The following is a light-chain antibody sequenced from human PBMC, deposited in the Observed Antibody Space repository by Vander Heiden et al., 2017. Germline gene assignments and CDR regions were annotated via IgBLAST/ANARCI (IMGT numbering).Light chain of an antibody. V-gene: IGKV1-39*01. Sequence: DIQMTQSPSSLSASVGDRVTITCRASQSISSYLNWFQQKPGTAPKLLIYVASTLQSGVPSRFSDSGSGTDFTLTISSLQPEDFATYYCQQSYSIPYTFGQGTKIQIK. CDR1: QSISSY. CDR3: QQSYSIPYT. CDR2: VAS. J-gene: IGKJ2*01.